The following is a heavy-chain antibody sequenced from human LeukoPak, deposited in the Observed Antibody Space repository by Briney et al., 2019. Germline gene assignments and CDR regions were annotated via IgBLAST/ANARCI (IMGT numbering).Heavy chain of an antibody. CDR1: GFTFSSYS. J-gene: IGHJ5*02. V-gene: IGHV3-7*01. CDR2: INQNGSET. D-gene: IGHD3-22*01. Sequence: GGSLRLSCAASGFTFSSYSMTWVRQAPGKGLEWVANINQNGSETYYVDSVKGRFTMSRDNAKNSLYLQMNGLRAADTAVYYCARKKYYYDTSTYGWFDPWGQGTLVTVSS. CDR3: ARKKYYYDTSTYGWFDP.